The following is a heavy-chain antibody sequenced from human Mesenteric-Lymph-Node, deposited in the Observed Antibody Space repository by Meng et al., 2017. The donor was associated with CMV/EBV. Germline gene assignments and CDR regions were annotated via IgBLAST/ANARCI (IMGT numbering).Heavy chain of an antibody. CDR1: GYTLGSWA. Sequence: GYTLGSWAMSWVRRAPKKRLEWISSISGSDSNTYNTDSVKSRFTITRNNSKNTLYLQMTSLRAENTAVYYCAKSAVTMIVVGDFDYWGQGTLVTVSS. J-gene: IGHJ4*02. CDR2: ISGSDSNT. D-gene: IGHD3-22*01. CDR3: AKSAVTMIVVGDFDY. V-gene: IGHV3-23*01.